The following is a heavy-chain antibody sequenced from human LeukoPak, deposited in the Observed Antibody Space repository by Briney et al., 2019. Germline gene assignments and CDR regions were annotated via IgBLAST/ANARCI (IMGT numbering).Heavy chain of an antibody. D-gene: IGHD6-13*01. CDR2: INTNTGNP. Sequence: ASVKVSCKASGYTFTSYGISWVRQAPGQGLEWMGWINTNTGNPTYAQGFTGRFVFSLDTFVSTAYLQISSLKAEDTAVYYCARGASYSSSSEDFDYWGQGTLVTVSS. J-gene: IGHJ4*02. V-gene: IGHV7-4-1*02. CDR1: GYTFTSYG. CDR3: ARGASYSSSSEDFDY.